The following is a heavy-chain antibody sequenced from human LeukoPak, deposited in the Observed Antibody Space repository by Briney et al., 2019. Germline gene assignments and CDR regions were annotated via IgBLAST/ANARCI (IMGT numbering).Heavy chain of an antibody. J-gene: IGHJ4*02. Sequence: QSGGSLRLSCAASGFTFSSYAMSWVRQAPGKGLEWVSAISGSGGGTYYADSVKGRFTISRDNSKNTLYLQMNSLRAEDTAVYYCAKDLYYDSSGAGFDYWGQGTLVTVSS. CDR3: AKDLYYDSSGAGFDY. D-gene: IGHD3-22*01. CDR1: GFTFSSYA. CDR2: ISGSGGGT. V-gene: IGHV3-23*01.